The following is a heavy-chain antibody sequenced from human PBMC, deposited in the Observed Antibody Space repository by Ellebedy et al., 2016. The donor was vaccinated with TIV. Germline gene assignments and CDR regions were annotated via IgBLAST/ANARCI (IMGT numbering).Heavy chain of an antibody. CDR2: IYHSGST. D-gene: IGHD6-19*01. CDR1: GGSIGSSNW. J-gene: IGHJ4*02. CDR3: ARDFGPVAGHFDY. V-gene: IGHV4-4*02. Sequence: SETLSLXXAVSGGSIGSSNWWRWARQPPGKGLEWIGEIYHSGSTNYNPSLKSRVTISVDKSKNQFSLKLSSVTAADTAVYYCARDFGPVAGHFDYWGQGTLVTVSS.